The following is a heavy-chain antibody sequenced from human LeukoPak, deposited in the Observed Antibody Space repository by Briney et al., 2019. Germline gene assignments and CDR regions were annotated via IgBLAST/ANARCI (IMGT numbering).Heavy chain of an antibody. CDR3: ARDRTEDDAFDI. Sequence: GGSLRLSCAASGFTLSSYWMSWVRQAPGKGLEWVANIKQDGSEKYYVDSVKGRFTISRDNAKNSLYLQMNSLRAEDTAVYYCARDRTEDDAFDIWGQGTMVTVSS. V-gene: IGHV3-7*01. D-gene: IGHD1-14*01. CDR2: IKQDGSEK. J-gene: IGHJ3*02. CDR1: GFTLSSYW.